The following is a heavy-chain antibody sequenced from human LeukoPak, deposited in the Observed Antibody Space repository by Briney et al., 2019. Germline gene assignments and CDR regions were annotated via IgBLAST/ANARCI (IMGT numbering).Heavy chain of an antibody. D-gene: IGHD3-16*01. J-gene: IGHJ6*02. CDR2: ISGSGATT. V-gene: IGHV3-23*01. Sequence: PGGSLRLSYAASGFTFSNYAMSWVRQAPGKGLEWVSVISGSGATTYYADSVKGRFTISRDNSKNTLYLQVDSLRAEDTAVYYCAKGLWGAYYYGMDVWGQGTTVTVSS. CDR1: GFTFSNYA. CDR3: AKGLWGAYYYGMDV.